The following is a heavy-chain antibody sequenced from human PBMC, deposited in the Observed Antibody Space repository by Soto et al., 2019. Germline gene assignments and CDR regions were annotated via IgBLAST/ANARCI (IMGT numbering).Heavy chain of an antibody. J-gene: IGHJ4*02. CDR2: IKQDGSEK. V-gene: IGHV3-7*01. Sequence: PGGSLRLSCAASGFTFSSYRLSWVRQAPGKGLEWVANIKQDGSEKYYVDSVKGRFTISRDNAKNSVYLLMNSLGAEDTAVYYCAKGWYHDYWGQGTLVTVSS. D-gene: IGHD2-15*01. CDR3: AKGWYHDY. CDR1: GFTFSSYR.